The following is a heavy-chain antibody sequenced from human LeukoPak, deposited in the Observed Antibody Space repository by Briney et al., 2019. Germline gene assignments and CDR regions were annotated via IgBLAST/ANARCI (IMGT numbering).Heavy chain of an antibody. Sequence: GGSLRLSCAVSGLTVSRNSMNWVRQAPGKGLEWVSVIYGGDSTYYADSVKGRFTISSDTSKNTVHLQMNSLRAEDTAVYYCATDHRNLDAFDIWGQGTMLTVSS. CDR3: ATDHRNLDAFDI. D-gene: IGHD1-14*01. J-gene: IGHJ3*02. CDR1: GLTVSRNS. CDR2: IYGGDST. V-gene: IGHV3-66*01.